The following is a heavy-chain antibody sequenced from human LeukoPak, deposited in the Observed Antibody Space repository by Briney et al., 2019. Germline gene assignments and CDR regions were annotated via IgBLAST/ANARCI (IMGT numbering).Heavy chain of an antibody. CDR2: INSDGSST. D-gene: IGHD6-19*01. Sequence: PGGSLRLSCVASGFTFSNYWMHWVRQAPGKGLVWVSRINSDGSSTSYADSVKGRFTISRDNAKNTLYLQMNSLRAEDTAVYYCARDFSGWYDGDFDYWGQGTLVTVSS. V-gene: IGHV3-74*01. CDR3: ARDFSGWYDGDFDY. CDR1: GFTFSNYW. J-gene: IGHJ4*02.